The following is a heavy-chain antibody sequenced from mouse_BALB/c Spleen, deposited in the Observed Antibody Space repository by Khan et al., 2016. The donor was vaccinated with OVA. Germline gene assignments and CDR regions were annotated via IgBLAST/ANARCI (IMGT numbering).Heavy chain of an antibody. CDR1: GYPITSDYA. V-gene: IGHV3-2*02. CDR2: ISYGGST. J-gene: IGHJ4*01. D-gene: IGHD1-1*01. CDR3: ARKNYYGYAMDY. Sequence: EVKLVESGPGLVKPSQSLSLTCTVTGYPITSDYAWDWIRQFPGNKLEWMGYISYGGSTSYNPSLKSRISITRDTSKNQFFLQLNSVTTEDTATYYCARKNYYGYAMDYWGQGTSVTVSS.